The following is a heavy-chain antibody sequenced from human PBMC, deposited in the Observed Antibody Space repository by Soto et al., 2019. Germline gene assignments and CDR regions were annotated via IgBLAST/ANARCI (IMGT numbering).Heavy chain of an antibody. D-gene: IGHD6-13*01. J-gene: IGHJ5*02. Sequence: GGSLRLSCAASGFNFSSYAMSWVRQAPGKGLEWVSAISGSGGSTYYADSVKGRFTISRDNSKNTLYLQMNSLRAEDTAVYYCANSIIAAAGTFWFDPWGQGTLVTVSS. V-gene: IGHV3-23*01. CDR3: ANSIIAAAGTFWFDP. CDR1: GFNFSSYA. CDR2: ISGSGGST.